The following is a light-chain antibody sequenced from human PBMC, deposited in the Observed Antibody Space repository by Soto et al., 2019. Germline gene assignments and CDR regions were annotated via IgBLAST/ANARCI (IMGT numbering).Light chain of an antibody. J-gene: IGKJ4*01. CDR2: GAS. V-gene: IGKV1-27*01. CDR1: QGISSW. Sequence: DIQMTQSPSSVSASVGDRVTIACRASQGISSWLAWYQQKPGKVPKLLMYGASTLQSGVPSRFSGSGSGTDFTLTISSLQAEDVAVYYCQQYYSTPLTFGGGTKVDI. CDR3: QQYYSTPLT.